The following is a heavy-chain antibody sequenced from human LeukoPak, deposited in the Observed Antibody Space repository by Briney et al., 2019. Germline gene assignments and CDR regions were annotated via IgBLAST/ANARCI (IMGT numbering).Heavy chain of an antibody. Sequence: GGSLRLSCAASGFTFRNYGMNWVRQAPGKGLEWVANIKQDGSEKYYVDSVKGRFTISRDNAKNSLYLQMNSLRAEDTAVYYCARGYSSYGYVFDIWGQGTMVTVSS. CDR3: ARGYSSYGYVFDI. J-gene: IGHJ3*02. D-gene: IGHD4-11*01. CDR2: IKQDGSEK. CDR1: GFTFRNYG. V-gene: IGHV3-7*01.